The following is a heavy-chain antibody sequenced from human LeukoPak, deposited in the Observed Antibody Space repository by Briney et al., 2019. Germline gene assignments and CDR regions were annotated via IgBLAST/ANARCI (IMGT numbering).Heavy chain of an antibody. Sequence: ASVKVSCKAFGYTFTGYYMHWVRQAPGQGLEWMGWINPNSGGTNYAQKFQGRVTMTRDTSISTAYMELGRLRSDDTAVYYCARDYCSSTSCYTRLDYWGQGTLVTVSS. V-gene: IGHV1-2*02. J-gene: IGHJ4*02. CDR1: GYTFTGYY. CDR3: ARDYCSSTSCYTRLDY. CDR2: INPNSGGT. D-gene: IGHD2-2*02.